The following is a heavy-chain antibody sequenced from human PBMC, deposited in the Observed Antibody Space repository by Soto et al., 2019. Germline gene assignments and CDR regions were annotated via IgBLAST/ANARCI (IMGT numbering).Heavy chain of an antibody. CDR2: IIPIFGTA. V-gene: IGHV1-69*06. D-gene: IGHD3-22*01. CDR3: AREYYYDSSGYPPLDALDI. Sequence: GASVKVSCRAAGGTFSIYAISWVRQAPGQGLGWMGGIIPIFGTANYAQKFQGRVTIPADKSTSTAYMELSRLRSEDTAGYYSAREYYYDSSGYPPLDALDISDQGTMVTVSS. CDR1: GGTFSIYA. J-gene: IGHJ3*02.